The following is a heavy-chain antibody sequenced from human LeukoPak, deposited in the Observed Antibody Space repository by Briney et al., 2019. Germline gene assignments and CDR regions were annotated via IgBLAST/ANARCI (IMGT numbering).Heavy chain of an antibody. J-gene: IGHJ4*02. V-gene: IGHV3-64D*06. CDR2: ITNNGGNT. Sequence: GGSLRLSCSASGFTFSSYNIHWVRQAPGKGREFVSAITNNGGNTYYADSVKGRFTISRDNSKNTVYLQMSSLRAEDTAVYYCVIVRGYFDSSGSDYWGQGTLVTVSS. CDR3: VIVRGYFDSSGSDY. CDR1: GFTFSSYN. D-gene: IGHD3-9*01.